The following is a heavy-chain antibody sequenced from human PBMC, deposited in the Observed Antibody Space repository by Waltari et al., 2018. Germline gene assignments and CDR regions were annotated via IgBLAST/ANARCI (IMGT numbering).Heavy chain of an antibody. J-gene: IGHJ3*02. V-gene: IGHV3-7*01. CDR3: ARGYVGAFDM. D-gene: IGHD1-20*01. CDR2: IKQDGRAK. Sequence: EVQVVESGGGLVQPGGSLSPPCAASGSTFTNFYMAWVRQTPGKGLEGGASIKQDGRAKYYVDSVRGRFTISRDNAKNALFLQMNSLRAEDTAVYYCARGYVGAFDMWGQGTMVTVSS. CDR1: GSTFTNFY.